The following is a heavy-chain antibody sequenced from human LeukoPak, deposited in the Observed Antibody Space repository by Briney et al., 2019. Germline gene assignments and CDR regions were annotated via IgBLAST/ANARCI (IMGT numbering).Heavy chain of an antibody. Sequence: SETLSLTCTVSGGSISSSTYYWGWIRQPPGKGLEWIGYIYYSGSTNYNPSLKNRVTISVDTSKNQFSLKLSSVTAADTAVYYCARGGLGYSYGSFDYWGQGTLVTVSS. CDR1: GGSISSSTYY. J-gene: IGHJ4*02. CDR2: IYYSGST. CDR3: ARGGLGYSYGSFDY. V-gene: IGHV4-61*05. D-gene: IGHD5-18*01.